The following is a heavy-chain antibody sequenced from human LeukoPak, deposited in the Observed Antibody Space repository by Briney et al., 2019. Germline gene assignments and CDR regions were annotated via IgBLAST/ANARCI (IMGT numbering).Heavy chain of an antibody. V-gene: IGHV3-11*04. J-gene: IGHJ6*03. CDR3: ARVSSGWYFYYYYMDV. Sequence: GGSLRLSCAASGFTLSDYYMSWIRQAPGKGLEWVSYISSSGSTIYYADSVKGRFTISRDNAKNSLYLQMNSLRAEDTAVYYCARVSSGWYFYYYYMDVWGKGTTVTVSS. D-gene: IGHD6-19*01. CDR1: GFTLSDYY. CDR2: ISSSGSTI.